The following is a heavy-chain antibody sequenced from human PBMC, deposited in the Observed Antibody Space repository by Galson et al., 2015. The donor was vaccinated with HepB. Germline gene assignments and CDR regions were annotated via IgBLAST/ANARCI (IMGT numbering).Heavy chain of an antibody. CDR1: GFTFSSYG. V-gene: IGHV3-30*18. CDR2: ISYDGSNK. Sequence: SLRLSCAASGFTFSSYGMHWVRQAPGKGLEWVAVISYDGSNKYYADSVKGRFTISRDNSKNTLYLQMNSLRAEDTAVYYCAKDFHWGSGWYIGYWGQGTLVTVSS. CDR3: AKDFHWGSGWYIGY. J-gene: IGHJ4*02. D-gene: IGHD6-19*01.